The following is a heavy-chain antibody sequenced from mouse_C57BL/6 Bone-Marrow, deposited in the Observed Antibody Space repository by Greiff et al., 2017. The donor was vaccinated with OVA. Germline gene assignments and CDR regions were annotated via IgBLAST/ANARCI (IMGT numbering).Heavy chain of an antibody. CDR2: ISYDGSN. J-gene: IGHJ3*01. Sequence: EVKLMESGPGLVKPSQSLSLTCSVTGYSITSGYYWNWIRQFPGNKLEWMGYISYDGSNNYNPSLKNRISITRDTSKNQFFLKLNSVTTEDTATYYCARGGWDSWFAYWGQGTLVTVSA. V-gene: IGHV3-6*01. CDR1: GYSITSGYY. CDR3: ARGGWDSWFAY. D-gene: IGHD4-1*01.